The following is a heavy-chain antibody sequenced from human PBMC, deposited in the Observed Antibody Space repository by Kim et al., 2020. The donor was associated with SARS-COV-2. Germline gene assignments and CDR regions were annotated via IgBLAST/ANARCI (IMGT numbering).Heavy chain of an antibody. CDR1: GYSISSGYY. CDR2: IYHSGST. CDR3: ARDYLQGDTHDLYYYYGMDV. V-gene: IGHV4-38-2*02. J-gene: IGHJ6*02. D-gene: IGHD2-21*02. Sequence: SETLSLTCTVSGYSISSGYYWGWIRQPPGKGLEWIGSIYHSGSTYYNPSLKSRVTISVDTSKNQFSLKLSSVTAADTAVYYCARDYLQGDTHDLYYYYGMDVWGQGTTVTVSS.